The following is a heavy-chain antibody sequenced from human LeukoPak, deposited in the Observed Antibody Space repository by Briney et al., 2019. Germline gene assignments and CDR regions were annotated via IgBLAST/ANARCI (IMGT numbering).Heavy chain of an antibody. D-gene: IGHD3-9*01. CDR1: GFTISGYT. J-gene: IGHJ1*01. CDR2: ISYDGSNK. Sequence: GGSLRLSCAASGFTISGYTMHWVRQAPGKGLEWVALISYDGSNKFYADSVKGRFTISRDNSKNTLYLQMNSLRAEDTAVYYCARDGHYDILTGYFQDWGQGTLVTVSS. V-gene: IGHV3-30-3*01. CDR3: ARDGHYDILTGYFQD.